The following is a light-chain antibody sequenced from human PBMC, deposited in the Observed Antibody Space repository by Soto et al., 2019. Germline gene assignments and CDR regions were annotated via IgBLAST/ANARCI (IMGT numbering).Light chain of an antibody. CDR3: QYGGT. CDR2: DAS. J-gene: IGKJ5*01. CDR1: QSVSNY. Sequence: EIVLTQSPATLSLSPGERATVSCRASQSVSNYLGWYQQKPGQAPRLLIYDASNRATRIPARFSGSGSGTDFTLTISSLEPEDFAVYYCQYGGTFGQGTRLEIK. V-gene: IGKV3-11*01.